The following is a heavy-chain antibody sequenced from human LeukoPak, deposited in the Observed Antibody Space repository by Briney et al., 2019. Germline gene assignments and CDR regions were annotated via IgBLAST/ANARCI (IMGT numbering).Heavy chain of an antibody. J-gene: IGHJ4*02. Sequence: PSETLSLTCAVYGGSFSGYYWSWIRQPPGKGLEWIGEINHSGSTNYNPSLKSRVTISVDTSKNQFSLKLSSVTAADTAVYYCARDREYVVGSTVGDFFDFWGQGILVTVSS. CDR2: INHSGST. D-gene: IGHD1-26*01. CDR3: ARDREYVVGSTVGDFFDF. CDR1: GGSFSGYY. V-gene: IGHV4-34*01.